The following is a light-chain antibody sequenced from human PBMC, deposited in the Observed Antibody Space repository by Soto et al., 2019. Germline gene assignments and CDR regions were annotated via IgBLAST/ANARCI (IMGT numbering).Light chain of an antibody. CDR3: QQYNSYPCT. Sequence: DIQLTQTPSTLSASVGDRVTLTCRASQSISSWLAWYQQKPGKAPKLLIYHAYSLESGVPSRFSGSESGTEFTLTINCLQPDDFATYYCQQYNSYPCTFGQGTKVDIK. CDR1: QSISSW. J-gene: IGKJ1*01. CDR2: HAY. V-gene: IGKV1-5*01.